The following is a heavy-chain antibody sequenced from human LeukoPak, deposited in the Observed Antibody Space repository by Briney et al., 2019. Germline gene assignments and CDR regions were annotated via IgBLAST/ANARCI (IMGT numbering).Heavy chain of an antibody. Sequence: VASVKVSCKASGYTFTSYYMHWVRQAPGQGLEWMGIINPSGGSTSYAQKFQGRVTMTEDTSTDTAYMELSSLRSEDTAVYYCASSDSFYWGQGTLVTVSS. V-gene: IGHV1-46*01. CDR2: INPSGGST. J-gene: IGHJ4*02. D-gene: IGHD3/OR15-3a*01. CDR1: GYTFTSYY. CDR3: ASSDSFY.